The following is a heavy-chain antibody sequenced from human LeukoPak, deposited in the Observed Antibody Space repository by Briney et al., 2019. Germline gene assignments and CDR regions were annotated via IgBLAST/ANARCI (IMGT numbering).Heavy chain of an antibody. CDR1: GFTFDDYA. Sequence: PGGSLRLSCAASGFTFDDYAMHWVRQAPGKGLEWVSDISWNSGSIGYADSVKGRFTISRDNAKNSLYLQMNSLRAEDMALYYCAKGDNYGSGSYYNNWGQGTLVTVSS. CDR2: ISWNSGSI. CDR3: AKGDNYGSGSYYNN. J-gene: IGHJ4*02. V-gene: IGHV3-9*03. D-gene: IGHD3-10*01.